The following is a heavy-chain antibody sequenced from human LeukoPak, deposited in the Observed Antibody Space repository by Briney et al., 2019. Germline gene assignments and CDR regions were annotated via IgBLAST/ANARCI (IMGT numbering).Heavy chain of an antibody. J-gene: IGHJ3*02. Sequence: SETLSLTCTVSGGSISSSSYHWGWIRQPPGKGLQWIGSIYYSGSTYYNPSPKSRVTISVDTSKNQFSLKLTSVTAADTAVYYCARQSATYYDFWSGSFDIWGQGTMVTVSS. V-gene: IGHV4-39*01. D-gene: IGHD3-3*01. CDR1: GGSISSSSYH. CDR2: IYYSGST. CDR3: ARQSATYYDFWSGSFDI.